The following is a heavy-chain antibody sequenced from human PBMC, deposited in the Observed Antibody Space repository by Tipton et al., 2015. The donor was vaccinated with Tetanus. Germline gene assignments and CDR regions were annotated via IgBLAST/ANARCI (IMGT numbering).Heavy chain of an antibody. CDR1: GFTFSNHA. CDR3: ARDRGLGIAVAGTGAFDT. J-gene: IGHJ3*02. D-gene: IGHD6-19*01. CDR2: IVHDGNKK. V-gene: IGHV3-30*04. Sequence: SLRLSCAASGFTFSNHALHWVRQAPGKGLEWVAVIVHDGNKKYYADSVKGRFTISRDNSENTLSLQMDSLRPEDTGVYYCARDRGLGIAVAGTGAFDTWGPGTVVTVSS.